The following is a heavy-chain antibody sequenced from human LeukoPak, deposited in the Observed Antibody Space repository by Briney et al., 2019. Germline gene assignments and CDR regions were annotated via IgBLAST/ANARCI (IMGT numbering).Heavy chain of an antibody. CDR3: ARRGDWYYYYYYMDV. CDR2: INHGGST. V-gene: IGHV4-34*01. Sequence: PSETLSLTCAVYGGSFSGYYWSWIRQPPGKGLEWIGEINHGGSTNYNPSLKSRVTISVDTSKNQFSLKLSSVTAADTAVYYCARRGDWYYYYYYMDVWGKGNTVTVSS. D-gene: IGHD3-10*01. CDR1: GGSFSGYY. J-gene: IGHJ6*03.